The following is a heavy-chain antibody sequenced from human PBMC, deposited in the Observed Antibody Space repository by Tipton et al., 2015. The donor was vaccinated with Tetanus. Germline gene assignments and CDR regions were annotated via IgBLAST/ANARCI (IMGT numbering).Heavy chain of an antibody. D-gene: IGHD1-7*01. CDR3: ARDRITGPTGRYYAMDV. Sequence: LRLSCTVSGGSVNDGRFYWTWIRQPPGKALEWVAHIYYSGSPTHNPSVASRATVSIDMSKNQFSLRLTSATAADTAVYYCARDRITGPTGRYYAMDVWGQGTTVTVSS. CDR2: IYYSGSP. CDR1: GGSVNDGRFY. J-gene: IGHJ6*01. V-gene: IGHV4-61*01.